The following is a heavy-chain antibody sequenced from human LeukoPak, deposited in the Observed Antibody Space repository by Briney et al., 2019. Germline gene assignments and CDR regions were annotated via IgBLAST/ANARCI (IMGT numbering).Heavy chain of an antibody. V-gene: IGHV1-24*01. D-gene: IGHD6-13*01. CDR2: FDPEDGVT. Sequence: ASVKVSCKVSGYTLTELSMHWVRQAPGKGLEWMGGFDPEDGVTIYAQKFQGRVTMTEDTSTDTAYMELSSLRSEDTAVYYCATGVAAGGSLTGWGQGTLVTVSS. J-gene: IGHJ4*02. CDR1: GYTLTELS. CDR3: ATGVAAGGSLTG.